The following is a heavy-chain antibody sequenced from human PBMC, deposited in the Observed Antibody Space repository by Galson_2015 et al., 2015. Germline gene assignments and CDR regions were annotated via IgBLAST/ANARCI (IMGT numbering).Heavy chain of an antibody. CDR1: GFTFSSYS. J-gene: IGHJ6*02. V-gene: IGHV3-48*02. Sequence: SLRLSCAASGFTFSSYSMNWVRQAPGKGLEWVSYISSSSSTIYYADSVKGRFTISSDNAKNSLYLQMNSLRDEDTAVYYCARAGRPLGYCSSTSCHVYNWNYGPSGYYGMDVWGQGTTVTVSS. CDR2: ISSSSSTI. D-gene: IGHD2-2*01. CDR3: ARAGRPLGYCSSTSCHVYNWNYGPSGYYGMDV.